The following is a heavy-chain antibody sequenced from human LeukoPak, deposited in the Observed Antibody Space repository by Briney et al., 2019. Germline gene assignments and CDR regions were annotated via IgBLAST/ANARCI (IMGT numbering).Heavy chain of an antibody. J-gene: IGHJ2*01. V-gene: IGHV3-74*01. D-gene: IGHD5-24*01. CDR1: GLTFSSYW. CDR3: ARVGWLQPRDYYWYFDL. Sequence: GGSLRLSCSATGLTFSSYWLHWVRQAPGKGLVWVSRTNGDGSSTSYADSVKGRFTISRDNGKNTLYLQMNSLRAEDTAVYYRARVGWLQPRDYYWYFDLWGRGTLGTVSS. CDR2: TNGDGSST.